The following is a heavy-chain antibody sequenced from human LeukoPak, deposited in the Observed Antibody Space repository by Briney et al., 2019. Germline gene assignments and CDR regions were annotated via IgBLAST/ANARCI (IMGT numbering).Heavy chain of an antibody. CDR1: GGSISSGSYY. D-gene: IGHD6-19*01. CDR2: IYTGGST. CDR3: ARGLRSDWYREDY. Sequence: SETLSLTCTVSGGSISSGSYYWSWIRQPAGKGLEWIGRIYTGGSTNYNPSLKSRVTISVDTSKNQFSLKLSSVTAADTAVYYCARGLRSDWYREDYWGQGTLVTVSS. J-gene: IGHJ4*02. V-gene: IGHV4-61*02.